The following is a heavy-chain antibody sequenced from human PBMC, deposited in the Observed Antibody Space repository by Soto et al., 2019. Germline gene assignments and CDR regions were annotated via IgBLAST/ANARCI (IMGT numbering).Heavy chain of an antibody. D-gene: IGHD7-27*01. J-gene: IGHJ4*02. CDR2: ISGGGDAT. V-gene: IGHV3-23*01. Sequence: EVQLLESGGGLVQPGGSLRLSCAASGFTFGNYAFSWVRQAPGKGLEWVSVISGGGDATYYPDSVKGRFTTSRDNSKNTVYLQMNTLRAEDTAVYYCAKNSLGSIPLLALYYFDYWGQGTLVTVYS. CDR3: AKNSLGSIPLLALYYFDY. CDR1: GFTFGNYA.